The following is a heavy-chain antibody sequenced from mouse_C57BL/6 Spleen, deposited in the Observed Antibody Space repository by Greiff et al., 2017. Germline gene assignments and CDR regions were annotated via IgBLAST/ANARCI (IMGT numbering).Heavy chain of an antibody. V-gene: IGHV5-17*01. Sequence: DVKLVESGGGLVKPGGSLKLSCAASGFTFSDYGMHWVRQAPEKGLEWVAYISSGSSTIYYADTVKGRFTISRDNAKNTLFLQMTSLRSEDTAMYYCASSVYGSRFYAMDYWGQGTSVTVSS. D-gene: IGHD1-1*01. CDR3: ASSVYGSRFYAMDY. CDR1: GFTFSDYG. J-gene: IGHJ4*01. CDR2: ISSGSSTI.